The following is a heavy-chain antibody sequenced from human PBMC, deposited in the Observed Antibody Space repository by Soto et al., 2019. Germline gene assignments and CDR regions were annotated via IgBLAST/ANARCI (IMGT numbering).Heavy chain of an antibody. J-gene: IGHJ6*02. CDR1: GFTFSSYA. CDR3: ATRYFDWLLRTYYYYGMDV. CDR2: ISGSDGST. Sequence: GGSLRLSCAASGFTFSSYAMSWVRQAPGKGLEWVSAISGSDGSTYYADSVKGRFTISRDNSKNTLYLQMNSLRAEDTAVYYCATRYFDWLLRTYYYYGMDVWGQGTTVTVSS. D-gene: IGHD3-9*01. V-gene: IGHV3-23*01.